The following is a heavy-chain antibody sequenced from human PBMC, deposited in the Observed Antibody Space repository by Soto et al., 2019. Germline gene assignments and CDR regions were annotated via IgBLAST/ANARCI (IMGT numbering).Heavy chain of an antibody. D-gene: IGHD2-8*01. CDR1: GVSISSGDYY. Sequence: QVQLQESDPGLVKPSQSVSLTCTVSGVSISSGDYYWSWIRQPPGKGLEWIGYIYYSGNTNYAPSLGSRLTISIDTSRNQFSLHLMSVTAADTAIYYCARYTNFSPYYHGVDVWGQGTTVTVSS. J-gene: IGHJ6*02. CDR3: ARYTNFSPYYHGVDV. V-gene: IGHV4-30-4*01. CDR2: IYYSGNT.